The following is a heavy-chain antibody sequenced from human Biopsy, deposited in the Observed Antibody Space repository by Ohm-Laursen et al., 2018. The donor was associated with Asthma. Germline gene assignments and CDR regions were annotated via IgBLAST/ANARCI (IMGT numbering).Heavy chain of an antibody. Sequence: SLRLSCAASGFTFSRHALHWVRQAPGKGLEWVAGIYYDGSRKYYTESVKGRFTISRDNSKNRLYLEMASLRAEDTAVYHCAKDERAYYGSDSKYMQPVPLGDWGQGTVVIVSA. J-gene: IGHJ4*02. CDR2: IYYDGSRK. CDR3: AKDERAYYGSDSKYMQPVPLGD. D-gene: IGHD2-21*01. CDR1: GFTFSRHA. V-gene: IGHV3-33*06.